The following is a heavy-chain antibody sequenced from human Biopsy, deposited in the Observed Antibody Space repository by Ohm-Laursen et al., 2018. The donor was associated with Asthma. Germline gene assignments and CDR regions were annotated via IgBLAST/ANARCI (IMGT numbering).Heavy chain of an antibody. CDR3: ARGYSGSDRIVYYYSGLEV. V-gene: IGHV1-69*13. D-gene: IGHD5-12*01. J-gene: IGHJ6*02. CDR2: LIPVLGTP. Sequence: ASVKVSCKASGDSFTDYYVMWLRQAPGQGLEWMGGLIPVLGTPDHAQMFEGRVTITADESTSTAYMELSSLSSEDTAVYYCARGYSGSDRIVYYYSGLEVWGQGTTVTVSS. CDR1: GDSFTDYY.